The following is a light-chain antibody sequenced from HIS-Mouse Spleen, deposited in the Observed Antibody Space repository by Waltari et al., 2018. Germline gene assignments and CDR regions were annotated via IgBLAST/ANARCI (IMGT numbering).Light chain of an antibody. CDR2: QDS. Sequence: SYELTHPPSVSVSPGQTASITCSGDKSGDKYVCWYQQKPGQSPVLVIYQDSKRPSGIPERFSGSNSGNTATLTISGTQAMDEADYYCQAWDSSYSVFGGGTKLTVL. CDR1: KSGDKY. J-gene: IGLJ2*01. CDR3: QAWDSSYSV. V-gene: IGLV3-1*01.